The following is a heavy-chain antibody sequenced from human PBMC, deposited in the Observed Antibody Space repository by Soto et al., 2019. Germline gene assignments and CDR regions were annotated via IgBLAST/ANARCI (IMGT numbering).Heavy chain of an antibody. CDR1: GFTFSSYG. V-gene: IGHV3-33*01. CDR3: ARGLVPPAVSLTKHYPYGMDV. CDR2: IWYDGSNK. Sequence: GGSLRLSCAASGFTFSSYGMHWVRQAPGKGLEWVAVIWYDGSNKYYADSVKGRFTISRDNSKNTLYLQMNSLRAEDTAVYYCARGLVPPAVSLTKHYPYGMDVWGQGTTVTVSS. J-gene: IGHJ6*02. D-gene: IGHD2-2*01.